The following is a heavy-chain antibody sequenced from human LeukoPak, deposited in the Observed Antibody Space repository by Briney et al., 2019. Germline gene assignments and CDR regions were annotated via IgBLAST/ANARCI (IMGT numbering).Heavy chain of an antibody. D-gene: IGHD3-9*01. Sequence: GGSLRLSCAASGFTSSSYAMSWVRQAPGKGLQWVSAISGSAGSTYYADSVKGRFTISRDNSKNTLYLQMNSLRAEDTAVYYCASYDVLTGYSRHPLKRWGQGTLVTVSS. J-gene: IGHJ4*02. CDR3: ASYDVLTGYSRHPLKR. V-gene: IGHV3-23*01. CDR1: GFTSSSYA. CDR2: ISGSAGST.